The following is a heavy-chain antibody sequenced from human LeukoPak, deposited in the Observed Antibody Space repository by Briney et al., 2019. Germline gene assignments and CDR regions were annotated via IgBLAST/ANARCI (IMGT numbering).Heavy chain of an antibody. V-gene: IGHV3-7*01. Sequence: GGSLRLSCAASGFTFSSYWMNWVRQAPGRGLEWVANINQDGSEKYYVDSVKGRFTISRDNGKNSLYLQLNSLRAEDTAVYYCAGEGPRISGSPRYWGQGTLVTVSS. J-gene: IGHJ4*02. CDR3: AGEGPRISGSPRY. CDR2: INQDGSEK. D-gene: IGHD1-26*01. CDR1: GFTFSSYW.